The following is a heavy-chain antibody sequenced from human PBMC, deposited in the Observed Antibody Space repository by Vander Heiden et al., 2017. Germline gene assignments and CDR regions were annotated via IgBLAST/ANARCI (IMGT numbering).Heavy chain of an antibody. J-gene: IGHJ4*02. Sequence: QVQLVESGGGVVQPGRYLRLSCAASGFTFSSYGMHWVRQAPGKGLEWVAVISYDGSNKYYADSVKGRFTISRDNSKNTLYLQMNSLRAEDTAVYYCAKWAMGSGVDYWGQGTLVTVSS. CDR3: AKWAMGSGVDY. D-gene: IGHD1-26*01. CDR1: GFTFSSYG. CDR2: ISYDGSNK. V-gene: IGHV3-30*18.